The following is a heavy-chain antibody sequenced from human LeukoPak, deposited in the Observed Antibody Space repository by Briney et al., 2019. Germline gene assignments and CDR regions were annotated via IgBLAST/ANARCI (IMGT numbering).Heavy chain of an antibody. CDR1: GFTFNSYE. J-gene: IGHJ6*02. D-gene: IGHD2/OR15-2a*01. CDR2: IASGGGANR. CDR3: ARIGTTTRGPAGLDV. V-gene: IGHV3-48*03. Sequence: GGSLRLSCAASGFTFNSYEMNWVRQAPGKGLEWVSYIASGGGANRFYSESVKGRFTISRDNAENSLYLHMNSLRAEDTGVYYCARIGTTTRGPAGLDVWGQGTTVTVSS.